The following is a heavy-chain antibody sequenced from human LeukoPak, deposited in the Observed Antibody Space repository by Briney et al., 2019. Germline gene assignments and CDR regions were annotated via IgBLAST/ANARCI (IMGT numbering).Heavy chain of an antibody. CDR3: TRRAAYCGGDCYSGDY. Sequence: GGSLRLSCAASGFTFSGSAMHWVRQASGKGLEWVGRIRSKANSYATAYAASVKGRFTISRDDSKNTAYLQMNSLKTEDTAVYYCTRRAAYCGGDCYSGDYWGQGTLVTVSS. CDR2: IRSKANSYAT. D-gene: IGHD2-21*02. J-gene: IGHJ4*02. CDR1: GFTFSGSA. V-gene: IGHV3-73*01.